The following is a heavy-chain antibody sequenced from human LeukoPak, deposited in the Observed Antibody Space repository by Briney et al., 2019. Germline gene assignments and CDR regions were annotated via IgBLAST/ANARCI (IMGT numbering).Heavy chain of an antibody. CDR2: INPSGGST. Sequence: ASVKVSCKASGYTFTSYGLTWVRQAPGQGLEWMGIINPSGGSTSYAQKFQGRVTMTRDTSTSTVYMELSSLRSEDTAVYYCARVGGSYGSDYWGQGTLVTVSS. CDR1: GYTFTSYG. V-gene: IGHV1-46*01. J-gene: IGHJ4*02. D-gene: IGHD5-18*01. CDR3: ARVGGSYGSDY.